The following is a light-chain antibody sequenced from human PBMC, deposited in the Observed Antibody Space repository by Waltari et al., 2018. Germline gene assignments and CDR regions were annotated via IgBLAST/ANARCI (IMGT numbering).Light chain of an antibody. V-gene: IGLV1-47*01. CDR1: SSNIGSNY. CDR3: AAWDDSLSGRWV. J-gene: IGLJ3*02. Sequence: QSVLTQPPSASGTPGQRVTISCSGSSSNIGSNYVYWYQQLPGTAPKLLIYGNNQRPYRVPARFSGSKSGTSASLAISGLPSEDEADYYCAAWDDSLSGRWVFGGGTKLTVL. CDR2: GNN.